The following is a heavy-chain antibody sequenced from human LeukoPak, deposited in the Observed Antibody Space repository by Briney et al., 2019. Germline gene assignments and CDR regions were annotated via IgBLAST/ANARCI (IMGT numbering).Heavy chain of an antibody. CDR1: VFTFSSYA. V-gene: IGHV3-23*01. CDR2: ISGSGGST. D-gene: IGHD4-23*01. Sequence: PGGSLRLSCAASVFTFSSYAMSWVRQAPGKGLEWVSAISGSGGSTYYADSVKGRFTISRDNSKNTLYLQMNSLRAEDTAVYYCAKDRHDYGGILDYWGQGTLVTVSS. J-gene: IGHJ4*02. CDR3: AKDRHDYGGILDY.